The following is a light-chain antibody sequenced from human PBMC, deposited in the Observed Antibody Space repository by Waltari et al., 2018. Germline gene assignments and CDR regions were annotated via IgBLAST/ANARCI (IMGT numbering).Light chain of an antibody. V-gene: IGKV1-9*01. CDR1: QGISRY. CDR3: HQVNGYPLT. CDR2: AAS. Sequence: DIQLTQSPSFVSASVGGRVTITCRASQGISRYLTWLQQKPGKAPKLLIYAASTLQSGVPSRFSGSGSGTEFTLTISSLQPEDFATYYCHQVNGYPLTFGGGTKVEIK. J-gene: IGKJ4*01.